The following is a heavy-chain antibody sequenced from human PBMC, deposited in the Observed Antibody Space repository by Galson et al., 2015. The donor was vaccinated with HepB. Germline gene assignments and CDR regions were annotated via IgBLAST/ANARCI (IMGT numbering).Heavy chain of an antibody. J-gene: IGHJ4*02. CDR2: IPYDGSKK. D-gene: IGHD2-2*01. Sequence: SLRLSCAASGFTFSSYAMHWVRQAPGKGLEWVALIPYDGSKKYYADSVKSRFTISRDNSKNTLYLQMNSLRGDDTAVYYCARGEIGHQLLGDDLDYWGQGTQVTVSS. V-gene: IGHV3-30*04. CDR3: ARGEIGHQLLGDDLDY. CDR1: GFTFSSYA.